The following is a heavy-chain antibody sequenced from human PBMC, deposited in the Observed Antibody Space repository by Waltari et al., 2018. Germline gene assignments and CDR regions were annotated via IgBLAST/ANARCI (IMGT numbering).Heavy chain of an antibody. D-gene: IGHD2-2*01. CDR3: AREECSTSCYYYYYMDV. CDR2: INPNSGGT. Sequence: QVQLVQSGAEVKKPGASVKVSCKASGYTFTGYYMHWVRQAPGQGLEWMGWINPNSGGTNYAQKFKGRVTMTRDTSISTAYMELSRLRSDDTAVYYCAREECSTSCYYYYYMDVWGKGTTVTISS. V-gene: IGHV1-2*02. J-gene: IGHJ6*03. CDR1: GYTFTGYY.